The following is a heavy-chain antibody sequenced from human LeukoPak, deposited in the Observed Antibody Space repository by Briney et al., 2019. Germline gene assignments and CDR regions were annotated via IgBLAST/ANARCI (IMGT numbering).Heavy chain of an antibody. V-gene: IGHV3-33*01. D-gene: IGHD3-22*01. Sequence: GGSLRLSCAASGFTFSSYGMHWARQAPGKGLEWVAVIWYDGGNKYYADSVKGRFTTSRDNSKNTLYLQMNSLRAEDTAVYYCARDGIYYDSSTYYYAYWGQGTLVTVSS. CDR1: GFTFSSYG. CDR2: IWYDGGNK. CDR3: ARDGIYYDSSTYYYAY. J-gene: IGHJ4*02.